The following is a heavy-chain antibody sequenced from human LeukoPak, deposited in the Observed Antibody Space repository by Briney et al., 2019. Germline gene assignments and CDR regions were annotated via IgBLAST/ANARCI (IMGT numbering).Heavy chain of an antibody. Sequence: SETLSLTFSVSGDSFSSVTDYWAWIRQPPGKGLQWIGEIYQSGSSIYNPSLRSRVTMSVDKSKDQLSLKLSSVTAADTAVYYCARGIGAADFWGQGILVTVSS. D-gene: IGHD3-16*01. J-gene: IGHJ4*02. CDR1: GDSFSSVTDY. CDR2: IYQSGSS. CDR3: ARGIGAADF. V-gene: IGHV4-39*07.